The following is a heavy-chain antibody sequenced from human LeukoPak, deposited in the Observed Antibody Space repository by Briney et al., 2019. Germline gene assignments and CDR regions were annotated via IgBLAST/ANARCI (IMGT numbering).Heavy chain of an antibody. CDR2: ISAYNGNT. D-gene: IGHD5-18*01. V-gene: IGHV1-18*01. CDR3: ARGRGYSYVIDFDY. J-gene: IGHJ4*02. Sequence: GASVKVSCKPSRYTFTSYGISLVRQAPGQGLEWMGWISAYNGNTNYAQKLQGRVTMTTDTSKSTAYMELRSLRSDDTPVYYCARGRGYSYVIDFDYWGQGNLVTVSS. CDR1: RYTFTSYG.